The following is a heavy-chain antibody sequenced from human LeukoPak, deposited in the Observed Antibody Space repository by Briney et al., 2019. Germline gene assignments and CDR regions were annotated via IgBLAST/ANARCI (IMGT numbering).Heavy chain of an antibody. CDR1: GYTFTSYY. J-gene: IGHJ4*02. V-gene: IGHV1-46*01. D-gene: IGHD5-12*01. CDR2: INPSGGST. Sequence: ASVKVSCKASGYTFTSYYMHWARQAPGQGLEWMGVINPSGGSTSYAQKFQGRVTMTRDTSTSTVYMELSSLRSEDTAVYYCARGRGGYDFDYWGQGTLVTVSS. CDR3: ARGRGGYDFDY.